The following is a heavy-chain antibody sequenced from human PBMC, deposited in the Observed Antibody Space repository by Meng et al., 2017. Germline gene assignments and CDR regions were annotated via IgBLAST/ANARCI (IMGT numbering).Heavy chain of an antibody. V-gene: IGHV1-2*06. CDR2: INPKSGDT. D-gene: IGHD6-25*01. CDR3: ARDEDISAAGKLFGDY. J-gene: IGHJ4*02. CDR1: GYTFPAYY. Sequence: FWGERRMPGCSVKVSAKHTGYTFPAYYIHWVRRAPGQGLEWMGRINPKSGDTHYAQKFQARVTMTGDTSISTAYMELSGLRSDDTAMYYCARDEDISAAGKLFGDYWGQGTLVTVSS.